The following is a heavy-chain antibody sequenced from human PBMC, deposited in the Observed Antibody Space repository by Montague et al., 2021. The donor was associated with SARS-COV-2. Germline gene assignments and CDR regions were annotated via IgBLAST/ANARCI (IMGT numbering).Heavy chain of an antibody. Sequence: YLRLSCAASGFSFSTFWMTWVRQAPGKGLEWVANIKPDGSDKYYVESVKGRFTISRDNARNSLYLQLNNLRAEDTAVYYCARDPNWGAHWGQGNLVTVSS. CDR2: IKPDGSDK. V-gene: IGHV3-7*05. J-gene: IGHJ4*02. D-gene: IGHD7-27*01. CDR1: GFSFSTFW. CDR3: ARDPNWGAH.